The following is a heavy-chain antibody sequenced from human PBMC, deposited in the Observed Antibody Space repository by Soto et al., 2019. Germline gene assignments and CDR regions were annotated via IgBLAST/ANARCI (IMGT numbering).Heavy chain of an antibody. Sequence: PGESLKISCKGSGYSFTSYWISWVRQMPGKGLEWMGRIDPSDSYTNYSPSFQGHVTISADKSISTAYLQWSSLKASDTAMYYCARQLTYYDFWSGYRYDYWGQGTLVTVSS. V-gene: IGHV5-10-1*01. CDR3: ARQLTYYDFWSGYRYDY. CDR2: IDPSDSYT. J-gene: IGHJ4*02. D-gene: IGHD3-3*01. CDR1: GYSFTSYW.